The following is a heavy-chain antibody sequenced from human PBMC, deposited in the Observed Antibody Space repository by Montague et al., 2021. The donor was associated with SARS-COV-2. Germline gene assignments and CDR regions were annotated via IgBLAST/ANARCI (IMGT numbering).Heavy chain of an antibody. Sequence: NDYAVSVTSRITINPDTSKNQFSLQLNSVTPEDTAVYYCARDDPYCTNGVCYTGNWFDPWGQGTLVTVSS. D-gene: IGHD2-8*01. V-gene: IGHV6-1*01. CDR3: ARDDPYCTNGVCYTGNWFDP. CDR2: N. J-gene: IGHJ5*02.